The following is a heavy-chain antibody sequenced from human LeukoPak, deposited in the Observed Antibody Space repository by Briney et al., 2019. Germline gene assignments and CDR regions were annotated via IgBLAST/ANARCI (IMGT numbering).Heavy chain of an antibody. V-gene: IGHV3-23*01. J-gene: IGHJ4*02. D-gene: IGHD6-19*01. CDR2: INSGAGYT. CDR1: EITFSNYA. CDR3: ARLVWLDRNFDY. Sequence: PGGSLRLSCAASEITFSNYAMSWGRQAPGKGLEGVSAINSGAGYTYYADSVKGRFTISRDNSKNTLYLQMNSLRADDMAVYYCARLVWLDRNFDYWGQGTLLTVSS.